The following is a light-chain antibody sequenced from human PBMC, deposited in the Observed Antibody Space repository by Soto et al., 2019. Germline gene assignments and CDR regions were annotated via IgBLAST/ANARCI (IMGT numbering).Light chain of an antibody. Sequence: QSVLTQPPSASGTPGQRVTISCSGSSSTIGSNTVNWYQQLPGTAPKLLIYSNNQRPSGVPDRFSGSKSGTSASLAISGLQSEDEADYYCAAWDDSLNEYVFGTGTKLTVL. V-gene: IGLV1-44*01. CDR3: AAWDDSLNEYV. J-gene: IGLJ1*01. CDR1: SSTIGSNT. CDR2: SNN.